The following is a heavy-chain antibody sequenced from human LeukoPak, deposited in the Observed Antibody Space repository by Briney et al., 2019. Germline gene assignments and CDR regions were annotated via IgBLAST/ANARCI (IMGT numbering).Heavy chain of an antibody. V-gene: IGHV1-8*01. CDR1: GYTFTSYD. J-gene: IGHJ6*02. D-gene: IGHD4-11*01. Sequence: ASVKVSCKASGYTFTSYDINWVRQATGQGLEWMGWMNPNSGNTGYAQKFQGRVTMTRNTSISTAYMELSSLRSEDTAVYYCAGMKSSNFYYYYSGMDVWGQGTTVTVSS. CDR2: MNPNSGNT. CDR3: AGMKSSNFYYYYSGMDV.